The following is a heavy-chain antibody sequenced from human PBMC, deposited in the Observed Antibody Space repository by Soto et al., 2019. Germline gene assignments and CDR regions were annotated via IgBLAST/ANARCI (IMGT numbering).Heavy chain of an antibody. CDR1: GYTFTSYG. CDR2: IRAYDGNT. CDR3: AKDLPTMDV. V-gene: IGHV1-18*01. J-gene: IGHJ6*04. Sequence: QVQLVQSGAEVKKPGASVKVSCKASGYTFTSYGISWVRQAPGQGLEWMGWIRAYDGNTNYAQKLQGRVTMTTDTSSSSAYRELNSLSCDDTAVYYCAKDLPTMDVGGEGSTVTVSS.